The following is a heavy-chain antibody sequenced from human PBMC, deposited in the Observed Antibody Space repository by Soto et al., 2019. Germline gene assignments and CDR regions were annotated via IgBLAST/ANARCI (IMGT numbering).Heavy chain of an antibody. Sequence: VQLVESGGGLIQPGGSLRLSCAASGFTVSSTYMSWVRQAPGKGLEWVSLIYNDGTTNYADSVKGRFTISRDNSKNTLYLQMNSLRAEDTAVYYCARDKGGDFDSWGQGTLVTVSS. J-gene: IGHJ4*02. D-gene: IGHD1-26*01. CDR2: IYNDGTT. CDR3: ARDKGGDFDS. CDR1: GFTVSSTY. V-gene: IGHV3-53*01.